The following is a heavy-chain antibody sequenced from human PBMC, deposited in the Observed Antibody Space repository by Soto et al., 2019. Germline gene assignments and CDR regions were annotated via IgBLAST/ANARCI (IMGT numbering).Heavy chain of an antibody. D-gene: IGHD5-12*01. J-gene: IGHJ4*02. CDR3: ARHRSGYAFL. Sequence: SVTLSLTCPVSGGSLSSYYLSLIRQPPGKGLEWIGYLYYSGITNYNPSLKSRVSTSLDPSKNQFSLKLTSVTAADTAVYYCARHRSGYAFLRGQGTLVTVSS. V-gene: IGHV4-59*01. CDR1: GGSLSSYY. CDR2: LYYSGIT.